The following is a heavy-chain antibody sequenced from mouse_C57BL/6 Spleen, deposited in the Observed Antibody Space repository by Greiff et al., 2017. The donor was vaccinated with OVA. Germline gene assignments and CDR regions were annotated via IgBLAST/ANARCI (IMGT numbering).Heavy chain of an antibody. Sequence: VQLQQPGAELVKPGASVKLSCKASGYTFTSYWMQWVKQRPGQGLEWIGEIDPSDSYTNYNQKFKGKATLTVDTSSSTAYMQLSSLTSEDSAVYYCARNDGYPLYAMDYWGQGTSVTVSS. J-gene: IGHJ4*01. CDR2: IDPSDSYT. V-gene: IGHV1-50*01. D-gene: IGHD2-3*01. CDR3: ARNDGYPLYAMDY. CDR1: GYTFTSYW.